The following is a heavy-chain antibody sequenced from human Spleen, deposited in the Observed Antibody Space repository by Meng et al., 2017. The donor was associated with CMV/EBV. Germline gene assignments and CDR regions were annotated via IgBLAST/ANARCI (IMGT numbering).Heavy chain of an antibody. CDR2: ISASGVNT. V-gene: IGHV3-23*01. D-gene: IGHD6-6*01. Sequence: GESLNISCAASGFTFSSYGMNWVRQAPGKGLEWVSAISASGVNTYYADSVKGRFTISRDNSKNPLYLQMNSLRAEDTAVYSCAKEIGSSRPFDYWGQGTLVTVSS. CDR1: GFTFSSYG. J-gene: IGHJ4*01. CDR3: AKEIGSSRPFDY.